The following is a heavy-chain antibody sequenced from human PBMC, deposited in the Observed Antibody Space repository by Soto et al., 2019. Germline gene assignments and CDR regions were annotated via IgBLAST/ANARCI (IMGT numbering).Heavy chain of an antibody. J-gene: IGHJ4*02. V-gene: IGHV1-69*13. CDR2: IIPIFGTA. CDR3: ARDGGGIWDSSGYSFDY. D-gene: IGHD3-22*01. CDR1: GGTFSSYA. Sequence: ASVKVCCKASGGTFSSYAISWVRQAPGQGLEWMGGIIPIFGTANYAQKFQGRVTITADESTSTAYMELSSLRSEDTAVYYCARDGGGIWDSSGYSFDYWGQGTLVTVSS.